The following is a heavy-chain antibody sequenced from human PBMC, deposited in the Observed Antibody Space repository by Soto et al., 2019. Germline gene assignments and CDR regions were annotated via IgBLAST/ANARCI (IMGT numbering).Heavy chain of an antibody. J-gene: IGHJ6*02. D-gene: IGHD2-15*01. Sequence: QVQLVQSGAEVKKPGASVKVSCKASGYTFTSYGISWVRQAPGQGLEWMGWISAYNGNTNYAQKLQGRVTMTTATSTSTAYVELRRRRSDDTAVYYCARERGEGAALPPQMIHYYYYYGMDVWGQGTTVTVSS. CDR2: ISAYNGNT. V-gene: IGHV1-18*01. CDR1: GYTFTSYG. CDR3: ARERGEGAALPPQMIHYYYYYGMDV.